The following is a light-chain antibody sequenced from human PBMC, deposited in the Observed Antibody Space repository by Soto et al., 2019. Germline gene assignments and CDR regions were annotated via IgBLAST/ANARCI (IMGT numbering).Light chain of an antibody. CDR3: QQLNSYSLT. J-gene: IGKJ4*01. Sequence: DIQLTQSPSFLSASVGDRVTITCRASQGISSYLAWYQQKPGIAPKLLIYAASTLQSGVPSRFSGSGSGTEFTLTISSLQPEDFATYYCQQLNSYSLTFGGGTKVEIK. CDR1: QGISSY. CDR2: AAS. V-gene: IGKV1-9*01.